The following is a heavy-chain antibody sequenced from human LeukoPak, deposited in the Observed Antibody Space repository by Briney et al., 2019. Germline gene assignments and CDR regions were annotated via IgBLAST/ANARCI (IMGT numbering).Heavy chain of an antibody. CDR1: GFTFSSYW. J-gene: IGHJ4*02. Sequence: GGSLRLSCAASGFTFSSYWMSWVRQAPGKGLEWVANIKQDGSEKYYVDSVKGRFTISRDNTKNSLYLQMDSLRAEDTAVYYCASQSYSNIEYWGQGTLVTVSS. CDR2: IKQDGSEK. CDR3: ASQSYSNIEY. D-gene: IGHD6-13*01. V-gene: IGHV3-7*03.